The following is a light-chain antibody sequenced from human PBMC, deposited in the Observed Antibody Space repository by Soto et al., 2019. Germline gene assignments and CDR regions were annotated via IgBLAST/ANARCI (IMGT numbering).Light chain of an antibody. V-gene: IGKV3-15*01. J-gene: IGKJ1*01. Sequence: EIVMTQSAATLSVSPGERATLSCRASQSVSSNLAWYQQKPGQAPRLLIYGASTRATGIPVRFSGSGSGTEFTLTISSLQSEYFAVYYCQQYNNWPRTFGQGTKVDIK. CDR2: GAS. CDR3: QQYNNWPRT. CDR1: QSVSSN.